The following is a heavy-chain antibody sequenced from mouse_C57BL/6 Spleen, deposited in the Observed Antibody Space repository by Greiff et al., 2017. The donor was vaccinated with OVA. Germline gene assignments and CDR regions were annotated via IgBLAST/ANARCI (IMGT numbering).Heavy chain of an antibody. CDR1: GYTFTDYE. V-gene: IGHV1-15*01. CDR3: TRSKGYYGSSHYFDY. CDR2: IDPETGGT. J-gene: IGHJ2*01. D-gene: IGHD1-1*01. Sequence: VHLVESGAELVRPGASVTLSCKASGYTFTDYEMHWVKQTPVHGLEWIGAIDPETGGTAYNQKFKGKAILTADKSSSTAYMELRSLTSEDSAVYYCTRSKGYYGSSHYFDYWGQGTTLTVSS.